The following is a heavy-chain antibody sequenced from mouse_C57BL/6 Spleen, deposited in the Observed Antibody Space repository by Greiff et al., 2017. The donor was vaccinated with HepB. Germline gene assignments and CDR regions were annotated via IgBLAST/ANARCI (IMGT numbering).Heavy chain of an antibody. D-gene: IGHD2-10*01. CDR2: ISSGGDYI. CDR3: TRVPLPSGYWYFDV. CDR1: GFTFSSYA. V-gene: IGHV5-9-1*02. J-gene: IGHJ1*03. Sequence: EVKVVESGEGLVKPGGSLKLSCAASGFTFSSYAMSWVRQTPEKRLEWVAYISSGGDYIYYADTVKGRFTISRDNARNTLYLQMSSLKSEDTAMYYCTRVPLPSGYWYFDVWGTGTTVTVSS.